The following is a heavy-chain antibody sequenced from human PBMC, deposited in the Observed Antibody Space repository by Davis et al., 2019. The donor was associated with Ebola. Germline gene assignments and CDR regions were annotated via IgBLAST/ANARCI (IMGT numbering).Heavy chain of an antibody. D-gene: IGHD3-3*01. V-gene: IGHV3-30-3*01. J-gene: IGHJ6*02. CDR2: ISYDGSNK. Sequence: GGSLRLSCAVSGFTVSSNYMNWVRQAPGKGLEWVAVISYDGSNKYYADSVKGRFTISRDNSKNTLYLQMNSLRAEDTAVYYCARRDIARFLEWSRYYYYGMDVWGQGTTVTVSS. CDR3: ARRDIARFLEWSRYYYYGMDV. CDR1: GFTVSSNY.